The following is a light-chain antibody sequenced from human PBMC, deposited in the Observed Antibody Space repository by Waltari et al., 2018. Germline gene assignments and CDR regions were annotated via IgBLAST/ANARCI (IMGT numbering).Light chain of an antibody. CDR1: HSVSSNN. J-gene: IGKJ1*01. CDR2: AAP. V-gene: IGKV3-20*01. CDR3: QQYANSPRT. Sequence: EIVLTQSPGTLSLSPGDRATLSCRASHSVSSNNLSWYQQKPGQAPRLLIYAAPSRATGIADRFSGSGSGTDFTLTISRVEPEDCAVYYCQQYANSPRTFGQGTKVEIK.